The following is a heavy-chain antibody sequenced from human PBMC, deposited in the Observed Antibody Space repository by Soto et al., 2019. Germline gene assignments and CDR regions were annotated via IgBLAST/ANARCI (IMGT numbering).Heavy chain of an antibody. CDR1: GFKFSDYD. CDR2: ISSSGSTI. J-gene: IGHJ4*02. D-gene: IGHD2-15*01. V-gene: IGHV3-11*01. Sequence: GRSKRLSCTAAGFKFSDYDVSWISQAQGKGLEWVSYISSSGSTIYYADSVKGRFTISRDNAKNSLYLQMNSLRAEDTAVYYCARDAGYCSGGSCVDFDYWGQGTLVTVSS. CDR3: ARDAGYCSGGSCVDFDY.